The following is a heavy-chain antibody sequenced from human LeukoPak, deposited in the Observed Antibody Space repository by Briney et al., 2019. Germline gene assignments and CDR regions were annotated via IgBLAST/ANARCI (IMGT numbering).Heavy chain of an antibody. CDR3: VQDSYAISSSGSTFAS. CDR1: GFIFEDYA. J-gene: IGHJ4*02. CDR2: ITSNSGYV. V-gene: IGHV3-9*03. Sequence: GGSLRLSCTVSGFIFEDYAMHWVRQVPGKGLEWVSSITSNSGYVAYADSVKGQFSISRDNAKNSLYLQMNSLRTEDMAVYYCVQDSYAISSSGSTFASWGQGTLVTVSS. D-gene: IGHD2-2*01.